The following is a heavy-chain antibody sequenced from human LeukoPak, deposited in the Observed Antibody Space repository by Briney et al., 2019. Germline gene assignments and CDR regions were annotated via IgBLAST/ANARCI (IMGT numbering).Heavy chain of an antibody. CDR3: ARRDSSGVVPRWDY. V-gene: IGHV4-39*01. D-gene: IGHD6-19*01. CDR1: GGSITSSSYY. Sequence: PSETLSLTCTVSGGSITSSSYYWGWIRQPPGKGLEWIGSIYYSGSTYYNPSLKSRVTISVDTSKNQFSLKLSSVNAADTAVYYCARRDSSGVVPRWDYWGQGTLVTVSS. J-gene: IGHJ4*02. CDR2: IYYSGST.